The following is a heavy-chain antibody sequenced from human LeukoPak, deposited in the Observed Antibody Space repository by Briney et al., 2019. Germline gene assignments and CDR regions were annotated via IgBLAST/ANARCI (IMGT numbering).Heavy chain of an antibody. Sequence: GGSLRLSCTVSGFNLCDFAMSWVRQAPGEGLGWVGRIKSKTDGGTTDYAAPVKGRFTISRDDSKNTLYLQMNSLKTEDTAVYYCTTIHYDFWSGYSMGAFDIWGQGTMVTVSS. D-gene: IGHD3-3*01. CDR1: GFNLCDFA. CDR3: TTIHYDFWSGYSMGAFDI. CDR2: IKSKTDGGTT. V-gene: IGHV3-15*01. J-gene: IGHJ3*02.